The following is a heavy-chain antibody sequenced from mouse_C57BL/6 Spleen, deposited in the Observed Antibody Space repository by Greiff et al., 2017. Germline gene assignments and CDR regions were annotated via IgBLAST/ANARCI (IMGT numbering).Heavy chain of an antibody. J-gene: IGHJ2*01. Sequence: DVKLVESGGGLVQPGGSLSLSCAASGFTFTDYYMSWVRQPPGKALEWLGFIRNKANGYTTEYSASVKGRFTIFRDNSQSILYLQMNALRAEDSATYYCARYPLYDYDYFDYWGQGTTLTVSS. CDR3: ARYPLYDYDYFDY. V-gene: IGHV7-3*01. CDR1: GFTFTDYY. D-gene: IGHD2-4*01. CDR2: IRNKANGYTT.